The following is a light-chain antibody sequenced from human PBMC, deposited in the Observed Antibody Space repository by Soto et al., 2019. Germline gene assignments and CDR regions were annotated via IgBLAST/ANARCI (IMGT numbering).Light chain of an antibody. CDR1: QSVSSQ. J-gene: IGKJ1*01. CDR2: DAS. Sequence: EIVLTQSPATLSLSPGERATLSCRASQSVSSQLAWYQHKPGQPPRLLIYDASNRATGIPDRFSGSGSGTDIPPTSSNLEPEDFAVYCWAQRIWPWTVGQGTKVDIK. V-gene: IGKV3-11*01. CDR3: AQRIWPWT.